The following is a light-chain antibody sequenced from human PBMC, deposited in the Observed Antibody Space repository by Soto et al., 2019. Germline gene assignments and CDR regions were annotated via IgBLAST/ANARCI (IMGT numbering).Light chain of an antibody. CDR2: AAS. CDR3: QELKNFPLT. CDR1: QAISSY. Sequence: DIRLTQSPSFLSASVGDRVTITCRASQAISSYLAWYQQKPGKAPKLLIYAASTLQSGVPSRFSGSGSGTEFTLAISSLQPEDFATYYCQELKNFPLTFGGGTKVEIK. V-gene: IGKV1-9*01. J-gene: IGKJ4*01.